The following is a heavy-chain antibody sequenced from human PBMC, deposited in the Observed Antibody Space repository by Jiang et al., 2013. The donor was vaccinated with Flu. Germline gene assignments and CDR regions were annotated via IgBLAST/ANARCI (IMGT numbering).Heavy chain of an antibody. J-gene: IGHJ4*02. Sequence: LVKPSETLSLTCTVSGGSISSSSYYWGWIRQPPGKGLEWIGSIYYSGSTYYNPSLKSRVTISVDTSKNQFSLKLSSVTAADTAVYYCARRREGSGSYYSYWGQGTLVTVSS. CDR2: IYYSGST. CDR3: ARRREGSGSYYSY. V-gene: IGHV4-39*01. CDR1: GGSISSSSYY. D-gene: IGHD3-10*01.